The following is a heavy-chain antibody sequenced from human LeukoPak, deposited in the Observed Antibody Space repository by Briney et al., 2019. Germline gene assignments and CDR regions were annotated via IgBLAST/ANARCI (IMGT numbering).Heavy chain of an antibody. V-gene: IGHV3-48*04. CDR3: AIETGTADY. Sequence: PGGSLRLSCAASGFTFSSYSMNWVRQAPEKGLEWVSFISNSGSTIYYADSVKGRFTISRDNAKNSLYLQMNSLRAEDTAVYYCAIETGTADYWGQGIRVTVSS. D-gene: IGHD1-1*01. J-gene: IGHJ4*02. CDR2: ISNSGSTI. CDR1: GFTFSSYS.